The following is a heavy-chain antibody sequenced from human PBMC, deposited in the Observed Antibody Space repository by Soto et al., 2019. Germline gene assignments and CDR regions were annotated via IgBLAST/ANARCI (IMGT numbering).Heavy chain of an antibody. Sequence: QVQLVQSATEVVKPGASVRVSCKASGYVFTGWGISWVRQVPGQGLEWVGWVSAYDGATRSSEKLQGRISVTRDKSTSTVYMDLTNLRSDDAAVYYCARDRAGLLEFWGQETLVTVSS. CDR3: ARDRAGLLEF. D-gene: IGHD3-10*01. CDR1: GYVFTGWG. J-gene: IGHJ4*02. CDR2: VSAYDGAT. V-gene: IGHV1-18*01.